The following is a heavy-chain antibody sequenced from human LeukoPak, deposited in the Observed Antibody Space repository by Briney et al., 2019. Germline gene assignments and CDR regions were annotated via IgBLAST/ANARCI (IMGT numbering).Heavy chain of an antibody. V-gene: IGHV3-48*02. J-gene: IGHJ4*02. Sequence: PGGSLRLSCAASGFTFSSYSMNWVRQAPGKGLEWVSYISSSSSTIYYADSVKGRFTISRDNAKNSLYLQMNSLRDEDTAVYYCARGRDYYDSSGYYPFDYWGQGTLVTVSS. CDR1: GFTFSSYS. D-gene: IGHD3-22*01. CDR2: ISSSSSTI. CDR3: ARGRDYYDSSGYYPFDY.